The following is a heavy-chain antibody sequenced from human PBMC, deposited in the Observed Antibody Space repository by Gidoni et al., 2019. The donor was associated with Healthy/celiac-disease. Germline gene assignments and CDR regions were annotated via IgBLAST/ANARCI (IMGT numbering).Heavy chain of an antibody. Sequence: QVQLVQSGAEVKKPGASVKVSCKASGYTFTSYAMHWVRQAPGQRLEWMGWINAGNGNTKYSQKFQGRVTITRDTSASTAYMELSSLRSEDTAVYYCAREGEDDIVVVPSWFDPWGQGTLVTVSS. J-gene: IGHJ5*02. CDR1: GYTFTSYA. CDR3: AREGEDDIVVVPSWFDP. D-gene: IGHD2-2*01. CDR2: INAGNGNT. V-gene: IGHV1-3*01.